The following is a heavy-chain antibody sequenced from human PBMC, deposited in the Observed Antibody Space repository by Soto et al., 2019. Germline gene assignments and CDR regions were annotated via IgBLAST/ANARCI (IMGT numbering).Heavy chain of an antibody. V-gene: IGHV4-39*01. CDR1: GVSVSSSSYY. D-gene: IGHD3-10*01. CDR2: IYYSGNT. CDR3: ARASGTYYNALGS. J-gene: IGHJ5*02. Sequence: LQLQESGPGLVKPSETLSLTCAVSGVSVSSSSYYWGWIRQPPGKGLEWIASIYYSGNTYYNPSLKSRVTISVDPSKNQFSLKLSSVTDADTAVSYCARASGTYYNALGSWGQGTLVTVSS.